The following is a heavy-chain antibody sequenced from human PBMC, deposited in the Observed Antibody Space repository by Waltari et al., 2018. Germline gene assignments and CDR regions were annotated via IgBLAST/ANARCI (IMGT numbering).Heavy chain of an antibody. D-gene: IGHD2-15*01. CDR2: VHGSGKT. J-gene: IGHJ4*02. CDR1: GDSMSSTYW. CDR3: ARDRGRGLYLDS. V-gene: IGHV4-4*02. Sequence: QLQLQESGPGLVKPSGTLSLTCGVSGDSMSSTYWWSWVRQSPGKGPEWIGPVHGSGKTNYTPSFAIRVTVSLDTYNKQLALKVTSATAADTAVYYCARDRGRGLYLDSRGPGTPVTVSP.